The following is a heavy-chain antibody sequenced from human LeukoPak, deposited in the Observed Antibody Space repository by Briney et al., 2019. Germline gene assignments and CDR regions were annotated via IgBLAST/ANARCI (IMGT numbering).Heavy chain of an antibody. Sequence: PGGSLRLSCAASGFTFSSYGMHWVRQAPGKELEWVAVISYDGSNKYYADSVKGRFTISRDNSKNTLYLQMNSLRAEDTAVYYCATSHELDIWGQGTMVTVSS. CDR2: ISYDGSNK. CDR3: ATSHELDI. V-gene: IGHV3-30*03. J-gene: IGHJ3*02. CDR1: GFTFSSYG.